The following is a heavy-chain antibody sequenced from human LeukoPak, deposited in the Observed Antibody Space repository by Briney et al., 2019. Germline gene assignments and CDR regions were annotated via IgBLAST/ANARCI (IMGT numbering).Heavy chain of an antibody. J-gene: IGHJ5*02. CDR3: ARDRDTNYANWFDP. CDR2: VYSSGST. D-gene: IGHD4-11*01. V-gene: IGHV4-39*07. Sequence: SETLSLACAVSGGSISRSSYYWAWIRQPPGKGLEWIGSVYSSGSTYYNPSLKSRVTISVDTSKNQFFLNLSSVTAADTAVYYCARDRDTNYANWFDPWSQGILVTVSS. CDR1: GGSISRSSYY.